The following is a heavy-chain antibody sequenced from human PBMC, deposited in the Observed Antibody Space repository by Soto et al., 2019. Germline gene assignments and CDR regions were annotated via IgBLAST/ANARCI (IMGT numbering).Heavy chain of an antibody. CDR2: IHYNGNT. D-gene: IGHD2-2*03. CDR1: GGSISSYS. CDR3: AREGNLGRWIQPLDS. J-gene: IGHJ4*02. V-gene: IGHV4-59*01. Sequence: PSETLSLTCTVSGGSISSYSWSWIRQPPGKGLEWIGNIHYNGNTKYSPSLKSRVTMSVDTSKNHFSLKLISVTTADTAVYFCAREGNLGRWIQPLDSWGQGTLVT.